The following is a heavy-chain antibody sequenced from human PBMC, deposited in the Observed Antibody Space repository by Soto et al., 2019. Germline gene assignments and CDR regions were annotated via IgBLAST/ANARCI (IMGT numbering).Heavy chain of an antibody. J-gene: IGHJ4*02. CDR3: AKDAVGYCSSTSCYLGY. CDR1: GFTFSSYG. CDR2: ISYDGSNK. D-gene: IGHD2-2*01. Sequence: QVQLVESGGGVVQPGRSLRLSCAASGFTFSSYGMHWVRKAPGKGLEWVAVISYDGSNKNYADSVKGRFTISRDNSKNTLYLQMNSLRAEDTAVYYCAKDAVGYCSSTSCYLGYWGQGTLVTVSS. V-gene: IGHV3-30*18.